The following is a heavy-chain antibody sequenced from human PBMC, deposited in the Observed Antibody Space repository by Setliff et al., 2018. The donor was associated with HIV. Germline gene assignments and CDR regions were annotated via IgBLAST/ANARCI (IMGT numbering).Heavy chain of an antibody. CDR3: ATVGPTGAYFHD. D-gene: IGHD1-26*01. J-gene: IGHJ4*02. Sequence: GASVKVSCKASGYTFTDYYIHWVRQAPGQGLEWMGRINPNNGGTNYAQKFQGRVTMTRDTSISTAYMELSSLRSEDTAVYFCATVGPTGAYFHDWGQGTLVTVSS. V-gene: IGHV1-2*06. CDR1: GYTFTDYY. CDR2: INPNNGGT.